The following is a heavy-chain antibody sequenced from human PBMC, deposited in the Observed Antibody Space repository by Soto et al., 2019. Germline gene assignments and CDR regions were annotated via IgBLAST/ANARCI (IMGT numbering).Heavy chain of an antibody. CDR1: GFTFSDFY. CDR3: ARDRNAAGPAY. CDR2: ISSGSTNI. V-gene: IGHV3-11*01. Sequence: GGSLRLSCAASGFTFSDFYMSRIRQAPGKGLEWISYISSGSTNIFYADSVKGRFTVSRDNAKNSVYLQMDSLRAEDTAVYYCARDRNAAGPAYWGQGALVTVSS. J-gene: IGHJ4*02. D-gene: IGHD1-1*01.